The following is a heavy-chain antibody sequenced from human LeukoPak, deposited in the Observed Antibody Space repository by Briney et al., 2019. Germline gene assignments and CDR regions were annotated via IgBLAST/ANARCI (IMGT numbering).Heavy chain of an antibody. V-gene: IGHV4-39*01. Sequence: PSETLSLTCTVSGGSISTSYYWGWIRQPPGKGLEWIVTIYYTGSTSYNPSLKSRVTISVDTSKNQFSLKLSSVTAADTAVYHCARAWPVAGAGFLKDNWFDPWGQGTLVTVSA. D-gene: IGHD6-19*01. CDR3: ARAWPVAGAGFLKDNWFDP. CDR2: IYYTGST. J-gene: IGHJ5*02. CDR1: GGSISTSYY.